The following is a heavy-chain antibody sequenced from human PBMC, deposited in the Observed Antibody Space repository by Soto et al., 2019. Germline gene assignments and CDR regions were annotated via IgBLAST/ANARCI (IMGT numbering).Heavy chain of an antibody. Sequence: QVQLVQSGAEVKKSGASVKVSCKASGYTFTSHDITWVRQATGQGLEWMGWMNPNSGNTGYAQKFQGRVTMTSNTSISTAYMELSSLRSEDTAVYYCARLDYGYYARFDYWGQGTLVTVSS. D-gene: IGHD4-17*01. CDR3: ARLDYGYYARFDY. CDR2: MNPNSGNT. V-gene: IGHV1-8*01. CDR1: GYTFTSHD. J-gene: IGHJ4*02.